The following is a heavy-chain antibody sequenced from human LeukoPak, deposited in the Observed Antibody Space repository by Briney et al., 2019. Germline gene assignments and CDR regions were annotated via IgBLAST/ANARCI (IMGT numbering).Heavy chain of an antibody. D-gene: IGHD6-13*01. V-gene: IGHV3-23*01. J-gene: IGHJ6*03. CDR3: AKESLVGYSSSWGYMDV. Sequence: GGSLRLPCAPSGFTFSCYGVSWVPPAPGKGLEWVSALCGSGGSTYYADSVKGRFTISRDNSKNTLYLQMNRLRAEDTAVYYCAKESLVGYSSSWGYMDVWGERTTVTISS. CDR1: GFTFSCYG. CDR2: LCGSGGST.